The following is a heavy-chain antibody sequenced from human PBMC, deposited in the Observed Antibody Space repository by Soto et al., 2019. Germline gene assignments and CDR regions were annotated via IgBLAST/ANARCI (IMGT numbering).Heavy chain of an antibody. CDR2: ISRSSSYI. D-gene: IGHD2-15*01. J-gene: IGHJ4*02. CDR3: ARGKPLGYCSGGSCYFNY. Sequence: EVQLVESGGGLVKPGGSLRLSCAASGFTFSSYSMNWVRQVPGKGLEWVSSISRSSSYIYYADSVKGRFTISRHNAKNSLYLQMNSLRAEDTAVYYCARGKPLGYCSGGSCYFNYWGQGTLVTVSS. V-gene: IGHV3-21*01. CDR1: GFTFSSYS.